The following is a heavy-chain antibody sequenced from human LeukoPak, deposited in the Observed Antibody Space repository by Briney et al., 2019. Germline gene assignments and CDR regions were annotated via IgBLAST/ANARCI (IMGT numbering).Heavy chain of an antibody. CDR1: GFSFSSYS. D-gene: IGHD6-6*01. CDR3: AAHPSSAY. Sequence: GGSLRLSCAASGFSFSSYSMNWVRQAPGKGLEWVSYISSSSRNTHYADSVEGRFTISRDNAKNSLYLQMNSLRAEDTAVYYCAAHPSSAYWGRGPLVTVSS. V-gene: IGHV3-48*01. J-gene: IGHJ4*02. CDR2: ISSSSRNT.